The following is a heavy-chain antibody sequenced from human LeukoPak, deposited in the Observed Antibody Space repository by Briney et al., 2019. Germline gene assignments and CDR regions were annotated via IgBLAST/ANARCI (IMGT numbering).Heavy chain of an antibody. CDR2: INHSGST. CDR1: GGSFSGYY. Sequence: SETLSLTCAVYGGSFSGYYWSWIRQPPGRGLEWIGEINHSGSTNYNPSLKSRVTISVDTSKNQFSLKLSSVTAADTAVYYCARHSPYSSSWYRGYFDYWGQGTLVTVSS. CDR3: ARHSPYSSSWYRGYFDY. V-gene: IGHV4-34*01. D-gene: IGHD6-13*01. J-gene: IGHJ4*02.